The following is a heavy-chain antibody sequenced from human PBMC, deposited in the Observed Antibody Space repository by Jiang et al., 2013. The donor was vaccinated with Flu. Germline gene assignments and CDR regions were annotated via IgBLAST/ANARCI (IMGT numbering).Heavy chain of an antibody. Sequence: TLSLTCTVSGGSIISSNYYWVWIRQPPGKGLEWIGSIYYSGGTYYNPSLKSRVTILVDTSKNRFSLKLSSVTAADTAVYYCARGVGGYSYGYVLSWGQGTLVTVSS. CDR3: ARGVGGYSYGYVLS. J-gene: IGHJ5*02. CDR1: GGSIISSNYY. D-gene: IGHD5-18*01. CDR2: IYYSGGT. V-gene: IGHV4-39*07.